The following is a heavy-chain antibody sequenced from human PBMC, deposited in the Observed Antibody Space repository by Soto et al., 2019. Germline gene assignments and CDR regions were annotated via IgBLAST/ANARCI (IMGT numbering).Heavy chain of an antibody. D-gene: IGHD6-13*01. CDR1: GFTFSDFA. J-gene: IGHJ4*02. CDR2: ISGSAGST. Sequence: GSLRLSCAASGFTFSDFAMSWVRQAPGEGLEWVSSISGSAGSTFYADSVKGRFTISRDNSRNTVSLQMSSLRAEDTAVYYCAKEISSTWFPLDSWGQGTLVTVSS. CDR3: AKEISSTWFPLDS. V-gene: IGHV3-23*01.